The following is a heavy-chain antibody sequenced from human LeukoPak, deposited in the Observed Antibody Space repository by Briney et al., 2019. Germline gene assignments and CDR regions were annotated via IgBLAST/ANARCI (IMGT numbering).Heavy chain of an antibody. J-gene: IGHJ3*02. D-gene: IGHD3-16*01. CDR1: GFTFSSYG. CDR2: ISDDGSNK. Sequence: GRSLRLSCAASGFTFSSYGMRWVRQAPGKGLEWVAVISDDGSNKYYADSVKGRFTISRDNPKNTLYLQMNSLRAEDTAVYYCAKELSSRRLCLSFDAFDIWGQGTMVTVSS. V-gene: IGHV3-30*18. CDR3: AKELSSRRLCLSFDAFDI.